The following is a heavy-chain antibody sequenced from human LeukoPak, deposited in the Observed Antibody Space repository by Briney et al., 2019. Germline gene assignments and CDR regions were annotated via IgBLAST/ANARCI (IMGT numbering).Heavy chain of an antibody. CDR3: AREAVVAATLNFDY. CDR1: GYTFTSYG. CDR2: INPNSGGT. Sequence: GASVKVSCKASGYTFTSYGISWVRQAPGQGLEWMGRINPNSGGTNYAQKFQGRVTMTRDTSISTAYMELSRLRSDDTAVYYCAREAVVAATLNFDYWGQGTLVTVSS. V-gene: IGHV1-2*06. J-gene: IGHJ4*02. D-gene: IGHD2-15*01.